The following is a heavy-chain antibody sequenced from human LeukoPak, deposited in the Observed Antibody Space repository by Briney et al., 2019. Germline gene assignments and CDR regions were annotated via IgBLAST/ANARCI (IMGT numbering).Heavy chain of an antibody. CDR3: ARVRESSYYDYVWGSYRYTADY. D-gene: IGHD3-16*02. CDR1: GFTFSSYS. J-gene: IGHJ4*02. Sequence: PVGSLRLSCAASGFTFSSYSMNWVRQAPGKGLEWVSSISSSSSYIYYADSVKGRFTISRDNAKNSLYMQTNSLRAEDTAVYYCARVRESSYYDYVWGSYRYTADYWGQGTLVTVSS. CDR2: ISSSSSYI. V-gene: IGHV3-21*01.